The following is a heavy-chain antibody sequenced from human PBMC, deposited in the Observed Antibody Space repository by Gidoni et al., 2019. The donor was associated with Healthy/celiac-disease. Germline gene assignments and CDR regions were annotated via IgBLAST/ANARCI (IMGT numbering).Heavy chain of an antibody. Sequence: EVQLLESGGGLVQPGGPLEPSGQALGFTFSSYAMSWVRQAPGKGLGWVSAISGSGGSTYYADSVKGRFTISRDNSKNTLYLQMNSLRAEDTAVYYCAKDQGGGDCLGQGALVTVSS. D-gene: IGHD2-15*01. CDR1: GFTFSSYA. CDR3: AKDQGGGDC. V-gene: IGHV3-23*01. J-gene: IGHJ4*02. CDR2: ISGSGGST.